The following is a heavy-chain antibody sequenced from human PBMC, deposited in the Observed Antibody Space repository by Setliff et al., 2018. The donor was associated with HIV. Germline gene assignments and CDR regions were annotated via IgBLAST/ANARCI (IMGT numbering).Heavy chain of an antibody. J-gene: IGHJ6*03. CDR3: ARDGGGPGDYYYYYMDV. CDR2: IIPIFGTT. D-gene: IGHD3-16*01. Sequence: SVKVSCKASGGRFSNYGISWVRQAPGQGLEWMGGIIPIFGTTNYAQMFQGRVTMTADESTSTAYMELSRLRSDDTAVYYCARDGGGPGDYYYYYMDVWAKGTTVTVSS. CDR1: GGRFSNYG. V-gene: IGHV1-69*13.